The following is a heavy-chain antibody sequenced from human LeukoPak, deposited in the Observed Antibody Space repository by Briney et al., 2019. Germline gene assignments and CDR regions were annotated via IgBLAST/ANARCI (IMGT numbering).Heavy chain of an antibody. CDR3: ARDFSSGTDY. J-gene: IGHJ4*02. CDR2: ISAYNGNT. D-gene: IGHD6-19*01. Sequence: ASVKVSCKASGGTFSSYAISWVRQAPGQGLEWMGWISAYNGNTNYAQKLQGRVTMTTDTSTSTAYMELRSLRSDDTAVYYCARDFSSGTDYWGQGTLVAVSS. V-gene: IGHV1-18*01. CDR1: GGTFSSYA.